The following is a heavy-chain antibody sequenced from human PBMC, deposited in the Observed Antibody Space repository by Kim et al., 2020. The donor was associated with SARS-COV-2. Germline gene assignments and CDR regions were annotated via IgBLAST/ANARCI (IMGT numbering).Heavy chain of an antibody. CDR1: GLSFGVTW. CDR3: TRISRMEAVDY. Sequence: GGSRRLSCAASGLSFGVTWMNWVRQAPGRGLEWVANINLDGNGKYYVDSVKGRFTISRDNTKNSLYLQMNSLRVEDTAVYYCTRISRMEAVDYWGQGTLVTVSS. J-gene: IGHJ4*02. V-gene: IGHV3-7*03. CDR2: INLDGNGK. D-gene: IGHD2-15*01.